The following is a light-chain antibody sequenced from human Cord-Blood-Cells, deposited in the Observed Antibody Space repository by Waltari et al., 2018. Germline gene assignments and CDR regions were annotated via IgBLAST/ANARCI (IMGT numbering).Light chain of an antibody. V-gene: IGLV2-23*01. Sequence: QSALTQPASVSGSPGQSITISCTGTSSDVGSYNLVSWYQQHPGKAPKLMIYECSKRPSGVSKRFSGPKSGNTAPLTISGLQAEDEADYYCCSYAGSSTWVFGGGTKLTVL. CDR3: CSYAGSSTWV. CDR1: SSDVGSYNL. CDR2: ECS. J-gene: IGLJ3*02.